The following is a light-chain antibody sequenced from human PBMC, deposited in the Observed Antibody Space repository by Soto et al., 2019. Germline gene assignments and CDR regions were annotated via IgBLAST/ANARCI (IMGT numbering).Light chain of an antibody. CDR2: STS. V-gene: IGKV3-20*01. Sequence: EIVLTQSPGTLSLSPGERATLSCRASQSVSSIYLAWYQQKPGQAPRLLIYSTSNRATDIPDRFSGSGSGTDFXLTIXXXXXXXXAVYYCQQYGPSLWTFGQGTKVX. CDR1: QSVSSIY. CDR3: QQYGPSLWT. J-gene: IGKJ1*01.